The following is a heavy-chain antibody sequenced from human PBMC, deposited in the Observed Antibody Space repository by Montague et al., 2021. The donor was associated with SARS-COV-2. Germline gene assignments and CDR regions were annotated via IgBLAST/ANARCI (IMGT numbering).Heavy chain of an antibody. J-gene: IGHJ4*02. V-gene: IGHV4-38-2*02. CDR3: ARVSGWSNTNCYAFSHFDS. D-gene: IGHD2-2*01. Sequence: SETLSLTCTVSGFSISSGYRWGWIRQPPGKGLEWIARVYHTGTTXYSPSLKSRVTISVDTSKNQFSLKLTSLTAADTAVYYCARVSGWSNTNCYAFSHFDSGGQGTLVAVSS. CDR2: VYHTGTT. CDR1: GFSISSGYR.